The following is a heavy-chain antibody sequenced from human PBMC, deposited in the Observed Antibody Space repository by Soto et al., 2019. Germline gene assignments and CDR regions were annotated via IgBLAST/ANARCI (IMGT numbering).Heavy chain of an antibody. CDR2: ISTYNGNT. V-gene: IGHV1-18*01. Sequence: QVQLVQSGAEVKKPGASVKVSCKVSGHSFTSYGISWVRQAPGQGLAWMGWISTYNGNTNYAQNLQGRVTMTTDTSTYTAYMELRSLRSDDTAVYYCAIHYSRSSRWYDPWGQGTLGTVSS. D-gene: IGHD6-6*01. CDR1: GHSFTSYG. J-gene: IGHJ5*02. CDR3: AIHYSRSSRWYDP.